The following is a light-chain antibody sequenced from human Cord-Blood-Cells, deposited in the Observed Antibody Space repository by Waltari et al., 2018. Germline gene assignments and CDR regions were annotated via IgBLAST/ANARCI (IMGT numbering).Light chain of an antibody. J-gene: IGKJ5*01. V-gene: IGKV3-11*01. Sequence: EIVLTQSPATLPLSPGERDTLSCRASQSVSSYLAWYQQKPGQAPRLRIYDASNRATGIPARFSGMGSGTDFTLTSSSLEPEDFAVYYCQQRSNWPPITFGQGTRLEIK. CDR2: DAS. CDR3: QQRSNWPPIT. CDR1: QSVSSY.